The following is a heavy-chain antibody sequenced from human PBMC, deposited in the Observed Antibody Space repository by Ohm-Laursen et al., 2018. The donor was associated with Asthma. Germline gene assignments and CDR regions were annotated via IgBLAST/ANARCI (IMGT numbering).Heavy chain of an antibody. Sequence: SLRLSCAASGFTFSSYSMNWVRQAPGKGLEWVSSISSSSSYIYYADSVKGRFTISRDNAKNSLYLQMNSLRAEDTAVYYCARGDDSSPSDYWGQGTLVTVSS. V-gene: IGHV3-21*01. CDR1: GFTFSSYS. D-gene: IGHD3-22*01. CDR3: ARGDDSSPSDY. J-gene: IGHJ4*02. CDR2: ISSSSSYI.